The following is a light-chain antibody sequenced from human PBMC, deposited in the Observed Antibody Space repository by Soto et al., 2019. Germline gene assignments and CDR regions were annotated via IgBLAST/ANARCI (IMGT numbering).Light chain of an antibody. CDR1: SSDVGGYNY. V-gene: IGLV2-8*01. J-gene: IGLJ2*01. Sequence: QSVLTQPPSASGSPGQSVTISCTGTSSDVGGYNYVSWYQQHPGKAPKLMIYEVSKRPSGVPDRFSGSKSGNTASLTVSGLQAEDEADYYCSSYAGSRVFGGGTQLTVL. CDR3: SSYAGSRV. CDR2: EVS.